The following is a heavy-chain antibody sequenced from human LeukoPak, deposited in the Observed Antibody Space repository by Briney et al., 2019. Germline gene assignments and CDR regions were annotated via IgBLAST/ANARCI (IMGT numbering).Heavy chain of an antibody. CDR1: GGSISSYY. CDR2: IYYSGST. D-gene: IGHD3-22*01. CDR3: TRGILDYYDSSGQISYYFDY. Sequence: SETLSLTCTVSGGSISSYYWSWIRQPPGKGLEWIGYIYYSGSTNYNPSLKSRVTISVDTSKKQFSLKLSSVTAADTAVYYFTRGILDYYDSSGQISYYFDYWGQGTLVTVSS. V-gene: IGHV4-59*01. J-gene: IGHJ4*02.